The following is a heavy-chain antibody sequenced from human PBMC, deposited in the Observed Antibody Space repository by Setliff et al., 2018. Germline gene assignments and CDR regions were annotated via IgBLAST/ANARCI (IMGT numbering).Heavy chain of an antibody. CDR3: GRGFRRIEGGGNWFDP. J-gene: IGHJ5*02. D-gene: IGHD2-15*01. CDR1: GGSVSNSGFF. CDR2: IYDSGSS. Sequence: SETLSLTCTVSGGSVSNSGFFWGWIRQAPGKGLEWIGNIYDSGSSNYNASLKSRLIITLDTSKNQISLKLTSVTAADTAVYYCGRGFRRIEGGGNWFDPWGQGILVTVSS. V-gene: IGHV4-39*01.